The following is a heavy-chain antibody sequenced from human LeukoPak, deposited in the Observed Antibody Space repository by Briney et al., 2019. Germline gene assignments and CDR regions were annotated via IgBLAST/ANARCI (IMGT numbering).Heavy chain of an antibody. CDR1: RYTFTSYD. D-gene: IGHD4-17*01. J-gene: IGHJ6*02. Sequence: GASVTVSCQACRYTFTSYDINWVRQAPGQGLEWMGWMNPNRGHTDYVQKFQGRVTMTRNTSISTAYMDLSSLRSEDTAVYYCARQHGQLVSGPGLYGDYGNYYYYGMDVWGQGTTVTVSS. V-gene: IGHV1-8*01. CDR3: ARQHGQLVSGPGLYGDYGNYYYYGMDV. CDR2: MNPNRGHT.